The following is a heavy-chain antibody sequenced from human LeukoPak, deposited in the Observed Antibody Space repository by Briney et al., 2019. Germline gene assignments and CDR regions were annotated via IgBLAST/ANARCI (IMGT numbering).Heavy chain of an antibody. CDR3: AKGRSGSYNNPFDY. D-gene: IGHD1-26*01. V-gene: IGHV3-9*03. CDR2: ISWNSGSI. CDR1: GFTLCDYA. Sequence: GRSLRPPFGAPGFTLCDYALHRGRQAPGEGPGGGSGISWNSGSIGYADSVKGRFTISRDNAKNSLYLQMNTLRAEDMALYYCAKGRSGSYNNPFDYWGQGTLVTVSS. J-gene: IGHJ4*02.